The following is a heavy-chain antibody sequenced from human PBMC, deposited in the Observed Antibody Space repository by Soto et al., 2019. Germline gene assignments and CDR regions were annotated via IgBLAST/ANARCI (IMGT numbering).Heavy chain of an antibody. Sequence: PGGSLSLSCVVSGFTFSDHDMNWVRQAPGKGPEWVSRISESGGTTSYADSVKGRFTISRDNARDSLYLHMNSLRAEDTAIYYCARDRSLIFAVPPYGMDVWGQGTTVTVSS. CDR2: ISESGGTT. CDR3: ARDRSLIFAVPPYGMDV. CDR1: GFTFSDHD. V-gene: IGHV3-48*03. J-gene: IGHJ6*02. D-gene: IGHD3-3*01.